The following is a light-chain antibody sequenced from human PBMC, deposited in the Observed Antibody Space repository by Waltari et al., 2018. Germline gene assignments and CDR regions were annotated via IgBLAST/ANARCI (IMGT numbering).Light chain of an antibody. CDR3: AAYTSSSNFV. J-gene: IGLJ1*01. Sequence: HSALTQPASVSGSPGQSITISCTGTRSDVGAYDFVSLYRQHPDKVPNLIIFDVTERPSGISALFSGSKSGNPASLTISGLQADDEADYSCAAYTSSSNFVFGSGTTVTV. CDR2: DVT. CDR1: RSDVGAYDF. V-gene: IGLV2-14*03.